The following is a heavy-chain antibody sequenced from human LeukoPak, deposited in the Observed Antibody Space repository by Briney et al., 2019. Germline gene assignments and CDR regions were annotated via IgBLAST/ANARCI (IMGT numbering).Heavy chain of an antibody. CDR2: INPNSGDT. CDR1: GYTFTGYY. Sequence: ASVKVSCKVSGYTFTGYYMHWVRQAPGQGLEWMGWINPNSGDTNYAQKFQGWVTMTRDTSISTAYMELSRLRSDDTAVYYCARDSPIVVGKDYYYYGMDVWGQGTTVTVSS. D-gene: IGHD3-22*01. V-gene: IGHV1-2*04. J-gene: IGHJ6*02. CDR3: ARDSPIVVGKDYYYYGMDV.